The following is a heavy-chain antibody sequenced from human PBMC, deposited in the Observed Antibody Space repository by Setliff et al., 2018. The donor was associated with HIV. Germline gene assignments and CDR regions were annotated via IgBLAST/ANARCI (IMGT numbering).Heavy chain of an antibody. CDR2: IHVSGIT. CDR3: ARESLVGDSGFDY. V-gene: IGHV4-4*09. Sequence: SETLSLTCIASGDSITNYYWSWIRQPPGQGLEWTGYIHVSGITDYNPSLKGRVTISVDTSRNQFSLKLTSVTSADTAIYYCARESLVGDSGFDYWGQGTLVTVSS. J-gene: IGHJ4*02. D-gene: IGHD1-26*01. CDR1: GDSITNYY.